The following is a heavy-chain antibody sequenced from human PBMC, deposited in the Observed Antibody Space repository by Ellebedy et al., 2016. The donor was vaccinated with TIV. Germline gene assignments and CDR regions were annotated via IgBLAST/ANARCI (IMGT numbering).Heavy chain of an antibody. Sequence: GGSLRLSCAASGFTFSSFAMHWVRQAPGKGLEWLLVISADGYSTYHADSVKGRFTITRDNSKNTLYLQMNRLRAEDTAVYFCAKGSSSGFNYDRVGSEYWGQGTLVAVSS. D-gene: IGHD3-22*01. J-gene: IGHJ4*02. CDR1: GFTFSSFA. V-gene: IGHV3-23*01. CDR2: ISADGYST. CDR3: AKGSSSGFNYDRVGSEY.